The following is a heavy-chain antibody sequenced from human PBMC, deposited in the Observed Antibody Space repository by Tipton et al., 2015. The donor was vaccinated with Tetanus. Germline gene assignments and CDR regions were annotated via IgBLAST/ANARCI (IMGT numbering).Heavy chain of an antibody. CDR1: GGSVSRSSHY. D-gene: IGHD3-3*01. V-gene: IGHV4-61*01. J-gene: IGHJ4*02. Sequence: TLSLTCTVSGGSVSRSSHYWTWIRQPPGKELEWVGYVYHSGSTNYHPSLKSRLTISVDTSKNQFSLNLRSVITADTAVYFCARANFDFSKKGPFDSWGQGILVIVSA. CDR2: VYHSGST. CDR3: ARANFDFSKKGPFDS.